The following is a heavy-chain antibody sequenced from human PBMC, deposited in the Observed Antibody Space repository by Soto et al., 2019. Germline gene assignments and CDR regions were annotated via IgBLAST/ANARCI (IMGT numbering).Heavy chain of an antibody. CDR1: GGSISSYY. CDR2: IYYSGST. D-gene: IGHD4-17*01. V-gene: IGHV4-59*01. CDR3: AREIYGDYYFDY. Sequence: SETLSLTCTVSGGSISSYYWSWIRQPPGKGLEWIGYIYYSGSTNYNPSLKSRVTISVDTSKNQISLKLSSVTAADTAVYYCAREIYGDYYFDYWGQGTLVTVSS. J-gene: IGHJ4*02.